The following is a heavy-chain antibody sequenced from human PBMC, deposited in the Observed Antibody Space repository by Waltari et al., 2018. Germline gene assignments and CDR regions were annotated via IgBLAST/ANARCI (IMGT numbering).Heavy chain of an antibody. CDR3: TRAPLGPTSLRFDY. V-gene: IGHV3-73*01. CDR1: GFTFSGSA. J-gene: IGHJ4*02. CDR2: IRSKAANYAT. D-gene: IGHD2-2*01. Sequence: EVHLVESGGGLVQPGGSLKLSCAASGFTFSGSAMHWVRQASGKGLEWVGRIRSKAANYATAYAASVRGRFTISRDDLKNTTYLQMSSLRTEDTAVYYCTRAPLGPTSLRFDYWGQGTLVTVSS.